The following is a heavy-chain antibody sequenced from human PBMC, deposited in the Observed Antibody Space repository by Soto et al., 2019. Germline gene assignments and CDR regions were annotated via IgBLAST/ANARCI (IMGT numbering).Heavy chain of an antibody. V-gene: IGHV3-7*01. J-gene: IGHJ4*02. D-gene: IGHD1-26*01. Sequence: EVQLVESGGGLVQPGGSLRLSCAASGFSFRSYYMSWVRQAQGKGLEWVANVNEDGSEKYYVDSVKGRFTVSRDNAKNSRYLQMNSLRAEDTAVYYCAKWGGAGRDYWGQGTLVIVSS. CDR2: VNEDGSEK. CDR3: AKWGGAGRDY. CDR1: GFSFRSYY.